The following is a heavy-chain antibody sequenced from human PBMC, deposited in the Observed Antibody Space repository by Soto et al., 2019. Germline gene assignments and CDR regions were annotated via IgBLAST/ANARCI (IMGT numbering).Heavy chain of an antibody. V-gene: IGHV3-48*02. J-gene: IGHJ4*02. CDR3: ARSPYYYDSSNYYGY. CDR1: GFTFSSYG. D-gene: IGHD3-22*01. Sequence: EVQLVESGGGLVQPGGSLRLSCAASGFTFSSYGMNWVRQAPGKGLEWVSYISSSSTTIYYADSVKGRFTIFRDNAKNSVYLQLNSLRDEDTAVYYCARSPYYYDSSNYYGYWGQGTLVNVSS. CDR2: ISSSSTTI.